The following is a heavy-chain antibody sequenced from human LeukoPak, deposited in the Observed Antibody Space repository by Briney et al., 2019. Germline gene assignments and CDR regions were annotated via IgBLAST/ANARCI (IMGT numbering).Heavy chain of an antibody. CDR1: GFTFSSYA. D-gene: IGHD3-10*01. V-gene: IGHV3-23*01. Sequence: SGGSLRLSCAASGFTFSSYAMSWVRQAPGKGLEWVSAISGSGGSTYYADSVKGRFTISRDNSKNTLYLQMNSLRAEDTAVYYCARGLLWFGESEAYYYYYGMDVWGQGTTVTVSS. J-gene: IGHJ6*02. CDR2: ISGSGGST. CDR3: ARGLLWFGESEAYYYYYGMDV.